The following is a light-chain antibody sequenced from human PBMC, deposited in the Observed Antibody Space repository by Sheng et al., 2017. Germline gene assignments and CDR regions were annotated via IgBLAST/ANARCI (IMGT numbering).Light chain of an antibody. CDR3: QAWDSSTAV. V-gene: IGLV3-1*01. CDR2: QDN. CDR1: KLGDKY. Sequence: SYELTQSPSVSVSPGQTATITCSGDKLGDKYACWYQQKPGQSPFLVIYQDNKRPSGIPERFSGSNSGNTATLTISGTQTMDEADYYCQAWDSSTAVFGGGTKLSVL. J-gene: IGLJ2*01.